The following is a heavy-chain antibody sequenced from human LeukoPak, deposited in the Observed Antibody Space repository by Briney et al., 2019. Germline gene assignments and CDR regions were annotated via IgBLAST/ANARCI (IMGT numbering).Heavy chain of an antibody. D-gene: IGHD3-22*01. J-gene: IGHJ6*03. Sequence: ASVKVSCKASGGTFSSYAISWVRQAPGQGLEWMGWITPNNGNINYAQKFQGRFTMTTDTSTTTPYMELRSLRSDDTAVYYCARGGKYYYDSSGSFYYYYMDVWGKGTTVTISS. CDR2: ITPNNGNI. CDR3: ARGGKYYYDSSGSFYYYYMDV. V-gene: IGHV1-18*01. CDR1: GGTFSSYA.